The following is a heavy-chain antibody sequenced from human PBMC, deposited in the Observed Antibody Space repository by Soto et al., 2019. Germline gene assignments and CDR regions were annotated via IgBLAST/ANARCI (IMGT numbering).Heavy chain of an antibody. CDR3: ARGNDWKSSTFDI. D-gene: IGHD2-21*01. CDR2: VYYSGGT. J-gene: IGHJ3*02. Sequence: QVQLQESGPGLVKPSETLSLTCTVAGGSLSDHYWNWFRQSPGKGLHWIGYVYYSGGTNYNPSLKSRVTMSVDTSKNQFSLKLGSVTAVDTAVYYCARGNDWKSSTFDIWGQGTMVSVSS. V-gene: IGHV4-59*11. CDR1: GGSLSDHY.